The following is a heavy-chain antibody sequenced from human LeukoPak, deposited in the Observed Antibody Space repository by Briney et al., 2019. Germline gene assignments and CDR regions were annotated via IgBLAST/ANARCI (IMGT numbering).Heavy chain of an antibody. J-gene: IGHJ5*02. D-gene: IGHD6-13*01. CDR1: GFSLSTNRVA. Sequence: SGPTLVKPTQTLTLTCSFSGFSLSTNRVAVGWIRQPPGKALEWLALIYWDDDKRYSPSLKSRLTITKDTSENQVVLTMTNMDPVDTATYYCAHAPARGSSWYVWFDPWGQGTLVTVSS. CDR3: AHAPARGSSWYVWFDP. CDR2: IYWDDDK. V-gene: IGHV2-5*02.